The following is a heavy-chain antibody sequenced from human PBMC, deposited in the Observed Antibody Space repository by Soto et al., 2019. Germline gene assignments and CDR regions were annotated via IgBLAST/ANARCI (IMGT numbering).Heavy chain of an antibody. CDR2: TYYRSKWYN. CDR3: ARHPRRYYSDSSGSNNPYYFDY. J-gene: IGHJ4*02. CDR1: GDSVSSNSAA. Sequence: PSQTLSLTCAISGDSVSSNSAAWNWIRQSPSRGLEWLGRTYYRSKWYNDYAVSVKSRITINPDTSKNQFSLKLSSVTAADTAVYYCARHPRRYYSDSSGSNNPYYFDYWGQGTLVTVSS. D-gene: IGHD3-22*01. V-gene: IGHV6-1*01.